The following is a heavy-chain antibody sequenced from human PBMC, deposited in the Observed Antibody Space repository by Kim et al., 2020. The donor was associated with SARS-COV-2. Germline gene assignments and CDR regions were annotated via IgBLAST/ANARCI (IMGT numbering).Heavy chain of an antibody. CDR1: GYTFTSYA. V-gene: IGHV7-4-1*02. D-gene: IGHD2-2*01. J-gene: IGHJ4*02. CDR2: INTNTGNQ. CDR3: ARATYCTGTTCPPDY. Sequence: ASVNVSCKASGYTFTSYAMNWVRQAPGQGLEWMGWINTNTGNQTYAQDFTGRFVFSLDTSVSTAYLQISSLKAEDTAVYYCARATYCTGTTCPPDYWGQGTLVTVSS.